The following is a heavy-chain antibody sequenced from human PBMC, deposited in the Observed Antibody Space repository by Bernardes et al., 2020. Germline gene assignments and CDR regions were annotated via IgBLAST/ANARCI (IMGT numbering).Heavy chain of an antibody. CDR3: TTASVRSRQITYYYYYGMDV. J-gene: IGHJ6*02. CDR1: GFTFSNAW. CDR2: IKSKTDGGTT. Sequence: GGSLRLSCAASGFTFSNAWMNWVRQAPGKGLEWVGRIKSKTDGGTTDYAAPVKGRFTISRDDSKNTLYLQMNSLKTEDTAVYYCTTASVRSRQITYYYYYGMDVWGQGTTVTVSS. V-gene: IGHV3-15*07. D-gene: IGHD1-20*01.